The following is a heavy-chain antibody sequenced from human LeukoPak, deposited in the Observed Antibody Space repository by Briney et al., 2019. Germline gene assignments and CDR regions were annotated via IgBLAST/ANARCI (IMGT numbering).Heavy chain of an antibody. V-gene: IGHV1-2*02. J-gene: IGHJ4*02. Sequence: GASVKVSCKASGYTFIGYYMHWVRQAPGQGLEWMGWIHPNSGDTNYAQSFQGRGTMTRDTSISTAYMELSRLRSNDTAVYYCAIHPGTNSFFDFWGQGTLVTVSS. CDR2: IHPNSGDT. D-gene: IGHD1-14*01. CDR3: AIHPGTNSFFDF. CDR1: GYTFIGYY.